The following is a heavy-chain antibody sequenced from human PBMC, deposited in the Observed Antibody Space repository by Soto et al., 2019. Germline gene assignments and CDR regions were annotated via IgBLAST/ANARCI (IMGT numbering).Heavy chain of an antibody. CDR1: GFTFSSYA. Sequence: EVQLLESGGGLVQPGGSLRLSCAASGFTFSSYAMSWVRQAPGKGLEWVSAISGSGGSTYYADSVKGRFTISRDNSKNTLYLQMNSLRAEDTAVYYCAKDLPTLSSHTDYFEYWGQGTLVTVSS. D-gene: IGHD5-18*01. J-gene: IGHJ4*02. CDR2: ISGSGGST. CDR3: AKDLPTLSSHTDYFEY. V-gene: IGHV3-23*01.